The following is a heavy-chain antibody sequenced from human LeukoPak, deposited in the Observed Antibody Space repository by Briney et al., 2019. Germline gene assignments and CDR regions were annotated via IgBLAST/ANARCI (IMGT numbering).Heavy chain of an antibody. D-gene: IGHD3-3*01. Sequence: GGSLRLSYAASGFIVSNNYMSWVRQAPGKGLEWVSVIYTTTRTYYAAPVKGRFTISRDNSKNTLYLQMNSLRAEDMAVYYCARDLAHSGIWSSLIDHIGFDYWGQGTLVTVSS. CDR3: ARDLAHSGIWSSLIDHIGFDY. V-gene: IGHV3-53*01. CDR2: IYTTTRT. CDR1: GFIVSNNY. J-gene: IGHJ4*02.